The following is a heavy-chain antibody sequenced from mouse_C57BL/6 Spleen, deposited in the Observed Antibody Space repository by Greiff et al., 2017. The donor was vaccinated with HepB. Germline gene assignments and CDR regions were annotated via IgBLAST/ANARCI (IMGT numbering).Heavy chain of an antibody. V-gene: IGHV1-53*01. CDR2: INPSNGGT. Sequence: QVQLQQPGPELVKPGASVKLSCKASGYTFTSYWLHWVKQRPGQGLEWIGNINPSNGGTNYNEKFKSKATLTVDKSSSTAYMRVSSLTSEDSAVDYCASTLDYCGSSYCYFEVWGTGTTVTFSS. J-gene: IGHJ1*03. D-gene: IGHD1-1*01. CDR1: GYTFTSYW. CDR3: ASTLDYCGSSYCYFEV.